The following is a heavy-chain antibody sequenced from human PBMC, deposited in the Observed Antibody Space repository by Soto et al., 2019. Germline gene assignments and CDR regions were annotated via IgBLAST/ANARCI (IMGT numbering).Heavy chain of an antibody. Sequence: AGGSLRLSCVASGFSLANYPMNWVRQTPGKGLEWISYSSPRGDTIYDADSVEGRFTISRDNARNSLSLHMSSLRDEDSALYYCAKGPDTNVGWPYYFESWGQGVPVTVSS. J-gene: IGHJ4*02. CDR3: AKGPDTNVGWPYYFES. CDR1: GFSLANYP. V-gene: IGHV3-48*02. CDR2: SSPRGDTI. D-gene: IGHD6-19*01.